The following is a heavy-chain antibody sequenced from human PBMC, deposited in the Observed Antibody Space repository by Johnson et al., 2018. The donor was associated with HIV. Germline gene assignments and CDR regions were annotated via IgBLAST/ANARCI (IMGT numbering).Heavy chain of an antibody. J-gene: IGHJ3*01. D-gene: IGHD2-15*01. CDR1: GFTFSDHW. V-gene: IGHV3-74*01. CDR3: ARTSCSGARGLGDEPFDG. CDR2: INGDGSRL. Sequence: VQLVESGGGLVQPGGSLRLSCGASGFTFSDHWMQWVRQAPGKGLVWVSRINGDGSRLTYADSVKGRFTIARDNAKNTLYLELKSLRSEDTRVNYCARTSCSGARGLGDEPFDGWGQGAMITVSS.